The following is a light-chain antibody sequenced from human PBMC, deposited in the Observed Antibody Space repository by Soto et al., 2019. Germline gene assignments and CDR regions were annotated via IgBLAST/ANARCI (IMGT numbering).Light chain of an antibody. Sequence: DIPMTQSPSTLSASVGYRVTITCRASQSISSWLAWYQQKPGKAPKLLIYKASSLESGVPSRFSGSGYGTEFTLTISSLQPDDFATYYCQQYNSYSTFGQGTNVDIK. V-gene: IGKV1-5*03. CDR3: QQYNSYST. CDR2: KAS. J-gene: IGKJ1*01. CDR1: QSISSW.